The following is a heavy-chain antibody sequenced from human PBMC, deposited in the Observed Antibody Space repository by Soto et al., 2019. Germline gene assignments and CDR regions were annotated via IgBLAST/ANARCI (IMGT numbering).Heavy chain of an antibody. Sequence: PGGSLRLSCTAPGFTFGDYAMSWFRQAPGKGLEWVGFIKSKAYGGTTEYAASVKGRFTISRDDSKSIAYLQMNSLETEDTAVYYCSRVDVPPVTPFDYWGQGTLVTVSS. D-gene: IGHD4-17*01. CDR3: SRVDVPPVTPFDY. CDR2: IKSKAYGGTT. J-gene: IGHJ4*02. V-gene: IGHV3-49*03. CDR1: GFTFGDYA.